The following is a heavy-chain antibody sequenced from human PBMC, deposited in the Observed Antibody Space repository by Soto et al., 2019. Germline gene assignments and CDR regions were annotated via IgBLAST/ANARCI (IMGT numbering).Heavy chain of an antibody. CDR2: VSYDTAYE. Sequence: PGGSLRLSCAVSGFTFSTYDMHWVRQAPGKGLEWVAVVSYDTAYENYADSVKGRFTISRDNSKNILYLQMNSLRAEDTAVYYCARAVVAATWNWFDPWGQGTLVTVSS. V-gene: IGHV3-30*03. CDR3: ARAVVAATWNWFDP. J-gene: IGHJ5*02. D-gene: IGHD2-15*01. CDR1: GFTFSTYD.